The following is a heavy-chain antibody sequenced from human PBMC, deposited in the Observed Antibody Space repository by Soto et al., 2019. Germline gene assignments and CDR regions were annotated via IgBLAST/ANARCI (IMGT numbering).Heavy chain of an antibody. CDR1: GYTFTTYD. D-gene: IGHD1-7*01. Sequence: SVKVSCKASGYTFTTYDIHWVRQGTGQGLEWMGWMDPSSGNTGYAQKFQGRVSMTRSSSISTAYMELPTLTSEDTAVYFCVRGHLHNWSYTGDSWGQGTLVTLSS. CDR2: MDPSSGNT. CDR3: VRGHLHNWSYTGDS. J-gene: IGHJ4*02. V-gene: IGHV1-8*01.